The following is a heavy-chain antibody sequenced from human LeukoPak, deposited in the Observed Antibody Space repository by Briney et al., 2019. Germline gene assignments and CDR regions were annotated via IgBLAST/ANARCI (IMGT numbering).Heavy chain of an antibody. CDR3: ARGQKWELRFDY. Sequence: ASVTVSCKASGYTFTSYGISWVRQAPGQGREWMGWISAYNGNTNYAQELQGRVTMTTDTSTSTAYMELRSLRSDDTAVYYCARGQKWELRFDYWGQGTLVTVSA. J-gene: IGHJ4*02. CDR2: ISAYNGNT. D-gene: IGHD1-26*01. CDR1: GYTFTSYG. V-gene: IGHV1-18*01.